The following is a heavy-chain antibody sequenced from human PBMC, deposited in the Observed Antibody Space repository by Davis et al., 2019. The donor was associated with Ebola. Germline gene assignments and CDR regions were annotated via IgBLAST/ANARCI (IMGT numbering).Heavy chain of an antibody. D-gene: IGHD3-22*01. CDR1: GFTFSSYG. V-gene: IGHV3-30*02. CDR3: VRDGAPYYDNTGYPCDV. J-gene: IGHJ6*02. CDR2: IRYYGSNQ. Sequence: PGGSLRLSCAASGFTFSSYGMHWVRQAPGKGLEWVAFIRYYGSNQYYADSVKGRFTISRDNSKNTLYLQMNSLRAEDTAVYYCVRDGAPYYDNTGYPCDVWGQGTTVTVSS.